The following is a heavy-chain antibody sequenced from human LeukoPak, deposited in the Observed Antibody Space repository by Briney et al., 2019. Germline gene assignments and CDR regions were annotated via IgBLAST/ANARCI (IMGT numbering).Heavy chain of an antibody. J-gene: IGHJ5*02. Sequence: ASVKVSCKASGGTFSSYAISWVRQAPGQGLEWMGWINPNSGGTNYAQKFQGRVTMTRDTSISTAYMELSRLRSDDTAVYYCARDRTMVRGVIPNWFDPWGQGTLVTVSS. V-gene: IGHV1-2*02. D-gene: IGHD3-10*01. CDR2: INPNSGGT. CDR1: GGTFSSYA. CDR3: ARDRTMVRGVIPNWFDP.